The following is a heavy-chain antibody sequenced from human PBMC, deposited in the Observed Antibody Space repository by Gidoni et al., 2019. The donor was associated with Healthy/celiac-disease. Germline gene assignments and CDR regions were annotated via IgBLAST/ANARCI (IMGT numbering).Heavy chain of an antibody. CDR2: INPSGGST. CDR3: AKVRSDAFDI. Sequence: QVQLVQSGAEVKKPGASVKVCCKAPGYTSTSYYMHWVRQAPGQGLECLGIINPSGGSTSYAQKFQGRVTMTRDTSTSTVYMELSSLRSEDTAVYYCAKVRSDAFDIWGQGTMVTVSS. CDR1: GYTSTSYY. J-gene: IGHJ3*02. V-gene: IGHV1-46*01.